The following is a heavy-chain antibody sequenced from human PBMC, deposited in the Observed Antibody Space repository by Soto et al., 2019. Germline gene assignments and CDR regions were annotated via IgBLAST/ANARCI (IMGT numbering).Heavy chain of an antibody. Sequence: QVQLVESGGGVVQPGRSLRLSCAASGFTFSSYAMHWVRQAPGKGLEWVAVISYDGSNKYYADSVKGRFTISRDNSKNTLYLQMNSLRAEDTAVYYCARDTVTTPNDYWGQGTLVTVSS. V-gene: IGHV3-30-3*01. D-gene: IGHD4-17*01. J-gene: IGHJ4*02. CDR3: ARDTVTTPNDY. CDR2: ISYDGSNK. CDR1: GFTFSSYA.